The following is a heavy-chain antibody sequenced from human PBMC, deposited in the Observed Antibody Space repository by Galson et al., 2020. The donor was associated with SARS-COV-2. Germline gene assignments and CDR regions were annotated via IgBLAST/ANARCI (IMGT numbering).Heavy chain of an antibody. D-gene: IGHD5-12*01. J-gene: IGHJ6*03. CDR3: VRLARAYYYFMDV. V-gene: IGHV3-48*03. CDR1: GFTFSSYE. Sequence: GESLRLSCAASGFTFSSYEMNWVRQAPGKGLEWVSYISSTGSITHYAGSVKGRFTISRDNAKSSLYLQMNSLRAEDTALYYCVRLARAYYYFMDVWGKGTTVTVSS. CDR2: ISSTGSIT.